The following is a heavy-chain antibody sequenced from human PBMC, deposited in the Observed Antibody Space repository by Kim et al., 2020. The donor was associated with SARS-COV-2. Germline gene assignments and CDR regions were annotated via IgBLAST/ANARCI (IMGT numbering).Heavy chain of an antibody. CDR3: ARGRPMDV. V-gene: IGHV1-46*01. J-gene: IGHJ6*03. CDR2: GNS. Sequence: GNSSDPKEFQGRVTVTRDTSTRTVYMALSSLRSEDTAMYYCARGRPMDVWGKGTTVTVSS.